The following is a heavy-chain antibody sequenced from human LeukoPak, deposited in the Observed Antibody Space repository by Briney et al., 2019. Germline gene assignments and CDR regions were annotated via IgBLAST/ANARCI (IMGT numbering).Heavy chain of an antibody. CDR1: GFTFSSYSSYW. J-gene: IGHJ4*02. CDR2: INSDGTYT. Sequence: GSLRLSCVASGFTFSSYSSYWMNWVRQVPGKGLVWVSRINSDGTYTTYADSVKGRFTISRDNAKNTLYLQMNSLRAEDTAVYYCARFDAAAVDYWGQGTLVTVSS. V-gene: IGHV3-74*01. CDR3: ARFDAAAVDY. D-gene: IGHD2-2*01.